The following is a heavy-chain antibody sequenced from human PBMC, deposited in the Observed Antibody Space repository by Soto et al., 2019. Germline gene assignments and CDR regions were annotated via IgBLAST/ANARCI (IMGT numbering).Heavy chain of an antibody. D-gene: IGHD6-13*01. CDR2: IYHSGST. CDR1: SGSISSSNW. J-gene: IGHJ5*01. Sequence: SETLSLTCAVSSGSISSSNWWSWVRQPPGKGLEWIGEIYHSGSTNYNPSLKSRVTISVDKSKNQFSLKLSSVTAADTAVYFCARVEGLYNSNFYPWFVSWGQGTLVTVSS. CDR3: ARVEGLYNSNFYPWFVS. V-gene: IGHV4-4*02.